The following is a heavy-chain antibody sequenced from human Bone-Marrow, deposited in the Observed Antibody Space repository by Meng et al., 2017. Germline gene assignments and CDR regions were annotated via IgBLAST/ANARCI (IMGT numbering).Heavy chain of an antibody. Sequence: GGSLRLSCAASGSTFSGHWMHWVRQAPGKGLVWVSRINTDGSTTTYADSVKGRFTISRDNAKNSLYLQMNSLRAEDTAVYYCASDILTGYLVQHWGQGTLVTVSS. CDR2: INTDGSTT. CDR1: GSTFSGHW. CDR3: ASDILTGYLVQH. V-gene: IGHV3-74*01. J-gene: IGHJ1*01. D-gene: IGHD3-9*01.